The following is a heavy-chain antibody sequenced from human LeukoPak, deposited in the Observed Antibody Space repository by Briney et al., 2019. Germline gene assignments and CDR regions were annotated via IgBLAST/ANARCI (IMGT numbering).Heavy chain of an antibody. CDR3: AKVEVPYYDSSPDY. D-gene: IGHD3-22*01. Sequence: GRSLRLSCAASGFTFSSYGMHWVRQAPGKGLEWVAVISYDGSNKYYADSVKGRFTISRDNSKNTLYLQMNSLRAEDTAVYYCAKVEVPYYDSSPDYWGQGTLVTVSS. CDR1: GFTFSSYG. J-gene: IGHJ4*02. CDR2: ISYDGSNK. V-gene: IGHV3-30*18.